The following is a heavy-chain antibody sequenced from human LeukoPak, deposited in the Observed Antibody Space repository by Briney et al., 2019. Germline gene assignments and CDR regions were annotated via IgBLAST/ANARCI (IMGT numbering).Heavy chain of an antibody. Sequence: TGGSLRLSCAASGFTFSNAWMSWVRQAPGKGLEWVGRIKSKTDGGTTDYAAPVKGRFTISRDDSKNTLYLQMNSLKTEDTAVYYCTTDLPAGGYYDSSGYSFDAFDIWGQGTMVTVSS. CDR1: GFTFSNAW. J-gene: IGHJ3*02. CDR3: TTDLPAGGYYDSSGYSFDAFDI. D-gene: IGHD3-22*01. V-gene: IGHV3-15*01. CDR2: IKSKTDGGTT.